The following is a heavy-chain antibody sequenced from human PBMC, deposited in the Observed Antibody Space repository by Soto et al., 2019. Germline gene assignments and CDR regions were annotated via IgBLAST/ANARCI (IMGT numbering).Heavy chain of an antibody. V-gene: IGHV3-11*01. CDR1: GIVFSDY. J-gene: IGHJ5*02. CDR3: ARLPFPWGWFDP. CDR2: ISGSGRTI. Sequence: QVQLVESGGGLVKPGGSLRLSCAASGIVFSDYMSWVRQAPGKGLEWLSYISGSGRTIYSADSVKGRFTISRDNATNSXXXXXXXVRTEDTAVYXCARLPFPWGWFDPWGQGTLVTVSS. D-gene: IGHD3-16*01.